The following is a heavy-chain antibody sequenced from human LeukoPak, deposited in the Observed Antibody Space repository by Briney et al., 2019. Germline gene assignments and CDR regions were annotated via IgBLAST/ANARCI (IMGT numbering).Heavy chain of an antibody. CDR1: GGSFSGYY. Sequence: SETLSLTCAVYGGSFSGYYWSWIRQPPGKGLEWIGQINHSGSTNYNPSLKSRVTISVDTSKNQFSLKLSSATAADTAGYYCARNKGFVVVVAATNWFDPWGQGTLVTVSS. J-gene: IGHJ5*02. CDR2: INHSGST. D-gene: IGHD2-15*01. CDR3: ARNKGFVVVVAATNWFDP. V-gene: IGHV4-34*01.